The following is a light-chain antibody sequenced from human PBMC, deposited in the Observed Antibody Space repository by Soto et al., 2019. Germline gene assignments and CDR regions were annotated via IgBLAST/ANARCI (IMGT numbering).Light chain of an antibody. V-gene: IGLV2-14*01. CDR3: ISYTPTRHDV. CDR2: GVS. J-gene: IGLJ1*01. Sequence: QSVLTQPASVSGSPGQSITISRTGTSSDVGGYNYVSWYQHHPGKAPKLIISGVSNRPSGVSNRFSGSKSDNTASLTISGLQADDEADYYYISYTPTRHDVFGTGTKLTVL. CDR1: SSDVGGYNY.